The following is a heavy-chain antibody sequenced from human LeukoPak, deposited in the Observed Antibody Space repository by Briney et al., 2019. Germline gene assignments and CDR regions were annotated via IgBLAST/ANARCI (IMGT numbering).Heavy chain of an antibody. CDR3: ARLHLDSSGYYFDY. V-gene: IGHV4-59*01. J-gene: IGHJ4*02. CDR2: IYCSGST. Sequence: SETLSLTCTVSGGSISSYYWSWTRQPPGKGLEWIGYIYCSGSTNYNPSLKSRVTISVDTSKNQFSLKLSSVTAADTAVYYCARLHLDSSGYYFDYWGQGTLVTVSS. CDR1: GGSISSYY. D-gene: IGHD3-22*01.